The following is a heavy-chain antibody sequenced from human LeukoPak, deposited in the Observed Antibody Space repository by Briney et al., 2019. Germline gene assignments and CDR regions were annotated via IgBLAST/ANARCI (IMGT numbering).Heavy chain of an antibody. J-gene: IGHJ4*02. CDR2: IYPGDSDT. D-gene: IGHD3-10*01. V-gene: IGHV5-51*01. CDR3: ARQYGSGSYDF. CDR1: GYSFTSYW. Sequence: GESLKISCKGSGYSFTSYWIGWVRQMPGKGLEWMGIIYPGDSDTRYRPSFQGQVTISVDKSINTAYLHWSSLKASDTAMYYCARQYGSGSYDFWGQGTLVTVSS.